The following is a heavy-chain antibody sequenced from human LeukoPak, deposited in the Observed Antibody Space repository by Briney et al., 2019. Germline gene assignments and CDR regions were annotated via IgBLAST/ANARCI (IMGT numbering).Heavy chain of an antibody. Sequence: PSETLSLTCAVSGGSISSSNWWSWVRQPPGKGLEWIGEIYHSGSTNYNPSLKSRVTMSVDTSKNQFSLKLSSVTAADTAVYYCARDAVGATTPGFDYWGQGTLVTVSS. CDR1: GGSISSSNW. D-gene: IGHD1-26*01. V-gene: IGHV4-4*02. CDR3: ARDAVGATTPGFDY. J-gene: IGHJ4*02. CDR2: IYHSGST.